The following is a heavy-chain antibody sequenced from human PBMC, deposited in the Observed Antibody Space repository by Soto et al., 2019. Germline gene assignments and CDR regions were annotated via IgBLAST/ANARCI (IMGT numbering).Heavy chain of an antibody. CDR3: ARGRSGGWGWFDP. CDR2: INHSGST. J-gene: IGHJ5*02. Sequence: QVQLQQWGAGLLKPSETLSLTCAVYGGSFSGYYWSWIRQPPGKGLEWIGEINHSGSTNYNPSLKRRVTISVDTSKNQFSLKLSSVTAADTAVYYCARGRSGGWGWFDPWGQGTLVTVSS. CDR1: GGSFSGYY. V-gene: IGHV4-34*01. D-gene: IGHD2-15*01.